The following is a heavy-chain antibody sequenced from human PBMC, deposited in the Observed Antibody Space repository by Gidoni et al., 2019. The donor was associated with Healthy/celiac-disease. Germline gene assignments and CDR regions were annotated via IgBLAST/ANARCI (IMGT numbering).Heavy chain of an antibody. CDR2: ISSSSSYI. J-gene: IGHJ4*02. CDR1: GFTFSSYS. CDR3: ARDTLNYYDSSGYYPFDY. Sequence: EVQLVESGGGLVKPGGSLRLSCAASGFTFSSYSMNWVRQAPGKGLEWVSSISSSSSYIYYADSVKGRFTISRDNAKNSLYLQMNSLRAEDTAVYYCARDTLNYYDSSGYYPFDYWGQGTLVTVSS. D-gene: IGHD3-22*01. V-gene: IGHV3-21*01.